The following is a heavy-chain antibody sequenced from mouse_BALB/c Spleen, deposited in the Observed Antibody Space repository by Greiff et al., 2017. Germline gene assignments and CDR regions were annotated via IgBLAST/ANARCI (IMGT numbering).Heavy chain of an antibody. CDR3: ARLKVSGYFDV. Sequence: EVKLMESGGGLVQPGGSLRLSCATSGFTFSDFYMEWVRQPPGKRLEWIAASRNKANDYTTEYSASVKGRFIVSRDTSQSILYLQMNALRAEDTAIYYCARLKVSGYFDVWGAGTTVTVSS. CDR1: GFTFSDFY. CDR2: SRNKANDYTT. J-gene: IGHJ1*01. V-gene: IGHV7-1*02. D-gene: IGHD2-14*01.